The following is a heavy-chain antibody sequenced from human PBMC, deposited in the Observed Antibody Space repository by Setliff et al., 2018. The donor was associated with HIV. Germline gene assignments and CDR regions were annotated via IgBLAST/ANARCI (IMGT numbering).Heavy chain of an antibody. CDR2: INPNSGGT. D-gene: IGHD3-22*01. CDR1: GYTFTGYY. J-gene: IGHJ5*02. V-gene: IGHV1-2*02. Sequence: ASVKVSCKASGYTFTGYYMHWVRQAPGQGLEWMGWINPNSGGTNYAQKLQGRVTMTRDTSISTAYMELSRLRSDDTAVYYCARAPTYYYDSSGYYGWFDPWGQGTLVTVSS. CDR3: ARAPTYYYDSSGYYGWFDP.